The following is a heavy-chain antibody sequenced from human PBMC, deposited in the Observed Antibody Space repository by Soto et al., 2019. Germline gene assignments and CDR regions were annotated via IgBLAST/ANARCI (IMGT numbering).Heavy chain of an antibody. V-gene: IGHV1-24*01. CDR3: ATDLRAGYYGSGSYYLDD. CDR2: FDPEAGET. D-gene: IGHD3-10*01. Sequence: ASVKVSCKVSGHTLTELSMHWVRQAPGNGFEWTGGFDPEAGETIYAQKCQGRVTMTEDTSTARAYIELSSLRSEDTAVYYCATDLRAGYYGSGSYYLDDGGQGTLVTVSS. CDR1: GHTLTELS. J-gene: IGHJ4*02.